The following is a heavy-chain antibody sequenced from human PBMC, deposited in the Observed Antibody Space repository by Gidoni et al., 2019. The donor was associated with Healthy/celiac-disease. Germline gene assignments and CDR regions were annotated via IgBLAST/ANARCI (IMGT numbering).Heavy chain of an antibody. CDR3: AHIPEGYYYYYGMDV. CDR2: IYWDDEK. CDR1: GFSLSTSGVG. J-gene: IGHJ6*02. V-gene: IGHV2-5*02. Sequence: QITLKESGPTLVKPTQTLTLTCTFSGFSLSTSGVGVGWIRQPPGKALEWLALIYWDDEKRYSPSLKSRLTITKDTSKNQVVLTMTNMDPVDTATYYCAHIPEGYYYYYGMDVWGQGTTVTVS.